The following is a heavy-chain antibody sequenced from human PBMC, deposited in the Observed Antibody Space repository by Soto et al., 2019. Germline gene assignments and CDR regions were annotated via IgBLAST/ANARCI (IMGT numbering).Heavy chain of an antibody. V-gene: IGHV3-30-3*01. CDR2: ISYDGSNK. CDR3: ARVNLAAGTTPDY. Sequence: GGSLRLSCAASGFTFSSYAMHWVRQAPGKGLEWVAVISYDGSNKYYADSVKGRFTISRDNSKNTLYLQMNSLRAEDTAVYYCARVNLAAGTTPDYWGQGTLVTVSS. J-gene: IGHJ4*02. CDR1: GFTFSSYA. D-gene: IGHD6-13*01.